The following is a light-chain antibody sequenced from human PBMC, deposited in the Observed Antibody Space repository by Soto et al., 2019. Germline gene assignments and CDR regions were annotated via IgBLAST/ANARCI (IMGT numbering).Light chain of an antibody. CDR3: QQSYNVPRNT. J-gene: IGKJ4*01. CDR2: DAS. V-gene: IGKV1-5*01. CDR1: QNIYIW. Sequence: DLQMTQSPSTLSASVGYRFTITCRASQNIYIWLAWYQKKPGKAPKLLIYDASSLQSGVPSRFSGSGSGTDFTLTISSLQPEDFATYYCQQSYNVPRNTFGGGTTVDIK.